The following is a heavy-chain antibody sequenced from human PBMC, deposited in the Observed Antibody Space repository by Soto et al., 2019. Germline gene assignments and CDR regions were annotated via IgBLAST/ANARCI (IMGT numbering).Heavy chain of an antibody. CDR1: GGSISNNNW. Sequence: SETLSLTCAVSGGSISNNNWWSWVRQPPGKGLEWIGEIHHSGSSNYNPSLKSRVTISVDTSKNQFSLKLSSVTAADTAVYYCASRYCSGGSCYFDWFDPWGQGTLVTVSS. CDR3: ASRYCSGGSCYFDWFDP. J-gene: IGHJ5*02. CDR2: IHHSGSS. D-gene: IGHD2-15*01. V-gene: IGHV4-4*02.